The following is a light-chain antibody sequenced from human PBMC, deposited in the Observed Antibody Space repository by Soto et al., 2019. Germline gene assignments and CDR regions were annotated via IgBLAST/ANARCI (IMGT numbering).Light chain of an antibody. CDR3: QQSYSTLPIT. J-gene: IGKJ5*01. CDR1: QDISNY. Sequence: DIQMTQSPSSLSASVGDRVTITCQASQDISNYLNWYQQKPGKAPKLLIYDASNLETGVPSRFSGSGSGTDFTFTISSLQPEDIATYYCQQSYSTLPITFGQGTRLEI. V-gene: IGKV1-33*01. CDR2: DAS.